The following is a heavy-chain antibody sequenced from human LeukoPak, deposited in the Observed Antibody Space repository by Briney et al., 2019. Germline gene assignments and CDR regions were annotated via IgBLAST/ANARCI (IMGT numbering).Heavy chain of an antibody. CDR3: AIRYGSGEKYYYYYYMDV. V-gene: IGHV1-8*01. CDR2: MNPNSGNT. Sequence: ASVKVSCKASGYTFTSYDINWVRQATGQGLEWMGWMNPNSGNTGYAQKFQGRVTMTRNTSISTAYMELSSLRSEDAAVYYCAIRYGSGEKYYYYYYMDVWGKGTTVTVSS. CDR1: GYTFTSYD. J-gene: IGHJ6*03. D-gene: IGHD3-10*01.